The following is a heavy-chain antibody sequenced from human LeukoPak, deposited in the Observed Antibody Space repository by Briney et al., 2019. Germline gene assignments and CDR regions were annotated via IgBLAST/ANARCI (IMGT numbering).Heavy chain of an antibody. Sequence: ASVKVSCKASGYTFTSYAMNWVRQAPGQGLEWMGWINTNTGNPTYAQGFTGRFVFSLDTSVSTAYLQISSLKAEDTAVYYCARDGKTYYYDSSGFLFDPWGQGTLVTVSS. CDR1: GYTFTSYA. CDR2: INTNTGNP. V-gene: IGHV7-4-1*02. D-gene: IGHD3-22*01. CDR3: ARDGKTYYYDSSGFLFDP. J-gene: IGHJ5*02.